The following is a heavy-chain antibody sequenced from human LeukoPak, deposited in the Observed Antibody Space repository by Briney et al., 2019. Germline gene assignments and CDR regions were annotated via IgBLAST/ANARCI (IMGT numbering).Heavy chain of an antibody. Sequence: GGSPILSCAASGFTYISYWMHWVRQAPGKGLVWVSRINSDGSSTSYADSVKGRYTISRDIAKNTLYLQMNSLRAEDTAVYYCASTYYDFWSGYYTLDYWGQGTLVTVSS. V-gene: IGHV3-74*01. J-gene: IGHJ4*02. CDR3: ASTYYDFWSGYYTLDY. CDR1: GFTYISYW. D-gene: IGHD3-3*01. CDR2: INSDGSST.